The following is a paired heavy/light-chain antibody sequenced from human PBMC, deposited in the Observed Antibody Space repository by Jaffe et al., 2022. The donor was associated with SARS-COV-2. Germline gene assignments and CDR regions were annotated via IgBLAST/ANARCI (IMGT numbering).Heavy chain of an antibody. Sequence: EVQLVESGGGLILPGGSPRLSCVASGFTVSTSYVGWVRQAPGKGLEYVSVLHGGGQTYYADSVKGRFTISRDTRTNTVYLQMDGLRVEDTALYYCTKLDTSGHDFDYWGRGTLVAVSS. CDR1: GFTVSTSY. D-gene: IGHD5-12*01. CDR2: LHGGGQT. V-gene: IGHV3-53*01. CDR3: TKLDTSGHDFDY. J-gene: IGHJ4*02.
Light chain of an antibody. CDR3: SAWDDGVSAWV. J-gene: IGLJ3*02. V-gene: IGLV10-54*01. CDR1: KNNVGGRG. CDR2: RNY. Sequence: QAGLTQPPSVSKGLRETATLTCTGNKNNVGGRGAAWLQQHQGHPPKLISYRNYSRPSGIPERFSASSSRDTASLTIIGLQPEDEADYYCSAWDDGVSAWVFGGGTKLTVL.